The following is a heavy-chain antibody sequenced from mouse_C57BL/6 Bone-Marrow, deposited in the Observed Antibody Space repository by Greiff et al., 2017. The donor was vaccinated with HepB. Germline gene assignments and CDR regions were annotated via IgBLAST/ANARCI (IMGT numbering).Heavy chain of an antibody. V-gene: IGHV5-6*02. CDR2: ISSGGSYT. D-gene: IGHD1-1*01. J-gene: IGHJ2*01. CDR1: GFTFSSYG. Sequence: DVKLVESGGDLVKPGGSLKLSCAASGFTFSSYGMSWVRQTPDKRLEWVATISSGGSYTYYPDSVKGRFTISRDNAKNTLYLQMSSLKSEDTAMYYCARLRHYYVSSSHYFDGWGQGTTLTVSS. CDR3: ARLRHYYVSSSHYFDG.